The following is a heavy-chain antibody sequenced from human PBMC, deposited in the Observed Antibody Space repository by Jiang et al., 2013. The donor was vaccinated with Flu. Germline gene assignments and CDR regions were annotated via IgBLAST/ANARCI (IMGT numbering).Heavy chain of an antibody. CDR3: ASQRWGWVTY. CDR2: INHGGST. CDR1: WVLQWLL. V-gene: IGHV4-34*01. D-gene: IGHD2-21*02. Sequence: LTLRCLWWVLQWLLLELDPPAPRKGLEWIAEINHGGSTNYNPSLKSRVSISVDTSKNQFSLKLSSVTAADTAVYYCASQRWGWVTYWGQGILVTVSS. J-gene: IGHJ4*02.